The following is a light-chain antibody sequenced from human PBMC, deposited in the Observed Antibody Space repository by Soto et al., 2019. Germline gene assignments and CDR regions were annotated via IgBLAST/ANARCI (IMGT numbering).Light chain of an antibody. J-gene: IGKJ5*01. CDR1: QSISRW. V-gene: IGKV1-5*01. CDR3: QQRSSWPRIT. CDR2: EAS. Sequence: DIQMTQSPATLSASVGDRVTITCRASQSISRWLTWYQQKPGKAPKLLIYEASSLESGVPSRFSGSGSGTEFTLTISSLEPDDFAVYYCQQRSSWPRITFGQGTRLEIK.